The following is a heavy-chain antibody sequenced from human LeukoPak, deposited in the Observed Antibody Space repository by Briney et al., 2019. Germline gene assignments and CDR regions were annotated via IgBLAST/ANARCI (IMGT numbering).Heavy chain of an antibody. D-gene: IGHD1-26*01. J-gene: IGHJ4*02. Sequence: PGGSLRLSCTASGFTFSGYAIIWVRQAPGRGLEWVSILHNEAQTSYYADSVKGRFTVSRDNSKNTLYLEMDSLTVEDTAVYYCAKGEGGTYFNYCFDYWGQGTVVTVSS. V-gene: IGHV3-23*03. CDR2: LHNEAQTS. CDR1: GFTFSGYA. CDR3: AKGEGGTYFNYCFDY.